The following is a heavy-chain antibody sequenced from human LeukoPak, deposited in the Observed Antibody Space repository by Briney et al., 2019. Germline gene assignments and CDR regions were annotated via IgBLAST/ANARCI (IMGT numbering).Heavy chain of an antibody. Sequence: ASVKVSCKASGYTFTSYYMHWVRQAPGQGLEWMGWISAYNGNTNYAQKLQGRVTMTTDTSTSTAYMELRSLRSDDTAVYYCARGGRSDYYDSSGYYYGGGFDYWGQGTLVTVSS. CDR1: GYTFTSYY. J-gene: IGHJ4*02. CDR2: ISAYNGNT. V-gene: IGHV1-18*04. CDR3: ARGGRSDYYDSSGYYYGGGFDY. D-gene: IGHD3-22*01.